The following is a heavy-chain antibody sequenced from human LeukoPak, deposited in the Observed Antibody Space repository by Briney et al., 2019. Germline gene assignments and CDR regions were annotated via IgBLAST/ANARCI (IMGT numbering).Heavy chain of an antibody. CDR1: GGSFSGYY. V-gene: IGHV4-34*01. CDR2: INHSGST. Sequence: SETLSLTCAVYGGSFSGYYWSWIRQPPGKGLEWIGEINHSGSTNYNPSLESRVTISVDTSKNQFSLKLSSVTAADTAVYYCARHPRSGWYRRTENSFDYWGQGTLVTVSS. D-gene: IGHD6-19*01. CDR3: ARHPRSGWYRRTENSFDY. J-gene: IGHJ4*02.